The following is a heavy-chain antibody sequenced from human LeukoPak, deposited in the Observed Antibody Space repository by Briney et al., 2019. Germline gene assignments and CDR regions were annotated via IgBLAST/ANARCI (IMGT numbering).Heavy chain of an antibody. CDR1: SGSISSSSYY. D-gene: IGHD4-11*01. CDR3: ARVASGHDTVRSYYYNGMDV. Sequence: SETLSLTCTVSSGSISSSSYYWGWIRQPPGKGLEWIGSIYYSGSTYYNPSLKSRVTISVDTSKNQVSLKVTSVTAADTAVYYCARVASGHDTVRSYYYNGMDVWGQGTTVTVSS. CDR2: IYYSGST. J-gene: IGHJ6*02. V-gene: IGHV4-39*01.